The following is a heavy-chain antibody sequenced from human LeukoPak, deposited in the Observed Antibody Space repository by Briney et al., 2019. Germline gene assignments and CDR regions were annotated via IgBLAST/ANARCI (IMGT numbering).Heavy chain of an antibody. CDR2: IYYSVTT. Sequence: SETLSLTCTVSGGSISTSSYYWGWIRQPPGKGLEWIGTIYYSVTTYYNPSLKSRVTISVDTSKNQFSLKLSSVTAADTAVYYCARVIKGLHLRHYYYYYMDVWGKGTTVTVSS. CDR1: GGSISTSSYY. D-gene: IGHD2-15*01. CDR3: ARVIKGLHLRHYYYYYMDV. J-gene: IGHJ6*03. V-gene: IGHV4-39*01.